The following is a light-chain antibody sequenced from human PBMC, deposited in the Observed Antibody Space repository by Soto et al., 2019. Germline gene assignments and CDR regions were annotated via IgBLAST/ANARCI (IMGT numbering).Light chain of an antibody. CDR2: KAS. Sequence: DIQMTQSPSTLSVSVGDRVTITCRASQSISSWLAWYQQKPGKAPKLLIYKASSLESGVPSRFSGSGSGTEFTRTISSLQPDDFATYYCQQYNSYPLTFGGGTKVEIK. CDR1: QSISSW. CDR3: QQYNSYPLT. J-gene: IGKJ4*01. V-gene: IGKV1-5*03.